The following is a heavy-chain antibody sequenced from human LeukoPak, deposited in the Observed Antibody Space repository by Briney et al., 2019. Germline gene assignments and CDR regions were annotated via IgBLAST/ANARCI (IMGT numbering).Heavy chain of an antibody. CDR2: ISKSGTTI. V-gene: IGHV3-11*01. J-gene: IGHJ4*02. CDR3: ARDRNYGAYFDY. CDR1: GFTSSDYC. Sequence: GGSLRLSCAASGFTSSDYCMHWIRQAPGRGLEWISYISKSGTTIYYADSVKGRFTISRDNAKNSLHLQMSSLRAEDTAVYYCARDRNYGAYFDYWGQGTLVTVSS. D-gene: IGHD3-10*01.